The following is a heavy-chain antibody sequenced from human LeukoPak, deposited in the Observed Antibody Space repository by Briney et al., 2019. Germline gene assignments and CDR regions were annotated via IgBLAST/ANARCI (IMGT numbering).Heavy chain of an antibody. Sequence: SETLSLTCTVSGGSISSYYWSWIRQPPGKGLEWIGYIYYSGSTNYNPSLKSRVTISVDTSKNQFSLKLSSVTAAVTAVYYCASEGAHSGYGYFDYWGQGTLVTVSS. CDR2: IYYSGST. CDR1: GGSISSYY. V-gene: IGHV4-59*01. D-gene: IGHD5-12*01. CDR3: ASEGAHSGYGYFDY. J-gene: IGHJ4*02.